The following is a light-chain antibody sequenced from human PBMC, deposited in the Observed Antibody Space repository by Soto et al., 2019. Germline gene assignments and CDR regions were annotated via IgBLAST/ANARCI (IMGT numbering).Light chain of an antibody. Sequence: DIQMTQSPSSLSASVGDGVTITCRASQIISHYLNWYQQKPGKAPKLLIYAASSLQSGVPSRFSGSGSGTDFTLTISSLQPEDFATYYCQQSYSTLFTFGPGTKVDIK. CDR1: QIISHY. CDR3: QQSYSTLFT. V-gene: IGKV1-39*01. CDR2: AAS. J-gene: IGKJ3*01.